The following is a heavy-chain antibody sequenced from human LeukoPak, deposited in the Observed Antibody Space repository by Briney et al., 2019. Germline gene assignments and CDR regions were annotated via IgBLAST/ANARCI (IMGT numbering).Heavy chain of an antibody. Sequence: SETLSLTCTVSGGSISSYYWSWIRQPPGKGLEWIGYIYYSGSTNYNPSPKSRVTISVDTSKNQFSLKLSSVTAADTAVYYCARGKEVAGNRFDPWGQGTLVTVSS. D-gene: IGHD6-19*01. CDR3: ARGKEVAGNRFDP. J-gene: IGHJ5*02. CDR2: IYYSGST. CDR1: GGSISSYY. V-gene: IGHV4-59*01.